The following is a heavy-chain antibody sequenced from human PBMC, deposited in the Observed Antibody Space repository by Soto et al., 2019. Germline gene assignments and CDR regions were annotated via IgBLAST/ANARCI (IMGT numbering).Heavy chain of an antibody. CDR2: IKSKTDGGTT. CDR3: TTSAIWFGELSWFDP. J-gene: IGHJ5*02. Sequence: GSLRLSCSASGFTFSNAWMSWVRQAPGKGLEWVGRIKSKTDGGTTDYAAPVKGRFTISRDDSKNTLYLQMNSLKTEDTAVYYCTTSAIWFGELSWFDPWGQGTLVTVSS. D-gene: IGHD3-10*01. V-gene: IGHV3-15*01. CDR1: GFTFSNAW.